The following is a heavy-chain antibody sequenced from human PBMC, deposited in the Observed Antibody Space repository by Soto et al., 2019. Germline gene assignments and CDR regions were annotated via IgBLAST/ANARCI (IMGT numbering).Heavy chain of an antibody. V-gene: IGHV4-34*01. CDR2: INHSGST. J-gene: IGHJ6*02. Sequence: SETLSLTCAVYGGSFSGYYWSWIRQPPGKGLEWIGEINHSGSTNYNPSLKSRVTISVDTSKNQFSLKLSSVTAADTAVYYCARGRGVRGSYVYYYYGMDVWGQGTTVTVSS. CDR3: ARGRGVRGSYVYYYYGMDV. CDR1: GGSFSGYY. D-gene: IGHD1-26*01.